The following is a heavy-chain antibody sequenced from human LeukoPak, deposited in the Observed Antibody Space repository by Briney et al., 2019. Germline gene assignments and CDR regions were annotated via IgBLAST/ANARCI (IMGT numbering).Heavy chain of an antibody. J-gene: IGHJ4*02. CDR3: ARDYTTGTTFFDY. V-gene: IGHV3-23*01. D-gene: IGHD1-1*01. CDR1: GFTFSSYA. Sequence: GGSLRLSCAASGFTFSSYAMNWVRQAPGKGLEWVSSISGSGGSTYYADSVKGRFTISRDNAKNSLYLQMNSLRAEDTAVYYCARDYTTGTTFFDYWGQGTLVTVSS. CDR2: ISGSGGST.